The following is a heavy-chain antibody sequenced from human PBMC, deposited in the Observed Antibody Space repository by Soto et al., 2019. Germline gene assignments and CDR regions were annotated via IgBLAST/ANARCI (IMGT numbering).Heavy chain of an antibody. CDR2: ISYDGRSK. Sequence: GGSLRLSCAASGFTFSIFGMHWVRQAPGKGLEWVALISYDGRSKYYADSVRGRFTISRDNSKNTLYLQMNSLRAEDTAVYYCAKGSTRWLQSLLDYWGQGALVTVS. D-gene: IGHD5-12*01. J-gene: IGHJ4*02. CDR1: GFTFSIFG. CDR3: AKGSTRWLQSLLDY. V-gene: IGHV3-30*18.